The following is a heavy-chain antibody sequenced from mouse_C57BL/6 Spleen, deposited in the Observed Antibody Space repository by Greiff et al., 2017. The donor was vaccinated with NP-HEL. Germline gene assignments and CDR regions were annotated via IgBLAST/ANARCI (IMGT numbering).Heavy chain of an antibody. D-gene: IGHD1-1*01. V-gene: IGHV5-16*01. CDR1: GFTFSDYY. CDR3: ARGVYYYGSERVWLAY. J-gene: IGHJ3*01. CDR2: INYDGSST. Sequence: EVKLMESEGGLVQPGSSMKLSCTASGFTFSDYYMAWVRQVPEKGLEWVANINYDGSSTYYLDSLKSRFIISRDNAKNILYLQMSSLKSEDTATYYCARGVYYYGSERVWLAYWGQGTLVTVSA.